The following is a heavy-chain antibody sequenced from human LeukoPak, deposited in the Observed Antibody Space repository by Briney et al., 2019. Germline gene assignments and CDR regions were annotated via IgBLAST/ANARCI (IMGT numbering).Heavy chain of an antibody. Sequence: GGSLRLSCAPSGFTFSSSGMHWVRQAPGKGLEWVAFIHYDGSNIYYADSVRGRFTVSRDNSKNTPYLQMNSLRTEDTAVYYCARGFGEFDYWGQGTLVTVSS. CDR2: IHYDGSNI. J-gene: IGHJ4*02. CDR3: ARGFGEFDY. V-gene: IGHV3-30*02. CDR1: GFTFSSSG. D-gene: IGHD3-3*01.